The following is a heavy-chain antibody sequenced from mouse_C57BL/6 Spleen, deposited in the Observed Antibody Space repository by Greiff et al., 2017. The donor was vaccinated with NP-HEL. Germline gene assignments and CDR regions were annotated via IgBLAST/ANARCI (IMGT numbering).Heavy chain of an antibody. D-gene: IGHD2-5*01. CDR2: IDPSDSYT. CDR3: ARNPAYYSNSAWFAY. CDR1: GYTFTSYW. V-gene: IGHV1-50*01. Sequence: QVQLQQPGAELVKPGASVKLSCKASGYTFTSYWMQWVKQRPGQGLEWIGEIDPSDSYTNYNQKFKGKATLTVDTSSSTAYMQLSSLTSEDSAVYYCARNPAYYSNSAWFAYWGQGTLVTVSA. J-gene: IGHJ3*01.